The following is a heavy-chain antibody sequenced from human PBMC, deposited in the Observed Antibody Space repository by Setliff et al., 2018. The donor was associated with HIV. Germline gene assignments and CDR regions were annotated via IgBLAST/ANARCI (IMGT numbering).Heavy chain of an antibody. V-gene: IGHV4-4*07. J-gene: IGHJ4*02. CDR2: IYPSGSA. CDR3: AGSHIHLWSRILFCGGDCYSPFDY. CDR1: GGSIIGRY. Sequence: PSETLSLTCTVSGGSIIGRYWSWIRQPAGKGLEWIGRIYPSGSANYNPSLKSRAIISVDTSKNQFSLKLKSVTAADTAVYYCAGSHIHLWSRILFCGGDCYSPFDYWGQGSLVTVSS. D-gene: IGHD2-21*02.